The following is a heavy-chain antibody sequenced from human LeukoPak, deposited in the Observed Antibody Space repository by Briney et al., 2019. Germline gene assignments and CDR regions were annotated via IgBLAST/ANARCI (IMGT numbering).Heavy chain of an antibody. Sequence: PGGSLRLSCAASRFTFSSYGMHWVRQAPGKGLEWVAFIRNDGSNRYYADSMKGRFTISRDNSKNTLYLQMNSMRAEDTAVYYCAKDIGYSNNYYHMDVWGRGTTVTVSS. D-gene: IGHD4-11*01. J-gene: IGHJ6*03. CDR2: IRNDGSNR. CDR1: RFTFSSYG. CDR3: AKDIGYSNNYYHMDV. V-gene: IGHV3-30*02.